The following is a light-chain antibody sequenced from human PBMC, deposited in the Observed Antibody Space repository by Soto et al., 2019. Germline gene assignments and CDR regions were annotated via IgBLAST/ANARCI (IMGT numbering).Light chain of an antibody. CDR2: DTS. J-gene: IGKJ5*01. CDR3: QQYNKWPPIT. Sequence: EVVLTQSPSSMCLSXGECATLSXXXSQSVSIKLAWYQQKPGQAPRLLIYDTSTRATGIPARFSGSGSGTEFTLTISSLQSEDFAVYYCQQYNKWPPITFGQGTRLEIK. CDR1: QSVSIK. V-gene: IGKV3-15*01.